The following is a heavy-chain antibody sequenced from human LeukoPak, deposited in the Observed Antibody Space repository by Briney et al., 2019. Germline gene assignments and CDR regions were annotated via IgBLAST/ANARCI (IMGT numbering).Heavy chain of an antibody. CDR1: GFGVSSNH. V-gene: IGHV3-53*01. CDR2: RQPGNVS. CDR3: ARERDYDTYFDY. J-gene: IGHJ4*02. Sequence: GGSLRLSCAVSGFGVSSNHVAWVRQAPGKGLEWVSVRQPGNVSYYADSVKGRFTTSADSSKNSLYLQMNILRSEDTALYYCARERDYDTYFDYWGQGTLVTVSS. D-gene: IGHD3-22*01.